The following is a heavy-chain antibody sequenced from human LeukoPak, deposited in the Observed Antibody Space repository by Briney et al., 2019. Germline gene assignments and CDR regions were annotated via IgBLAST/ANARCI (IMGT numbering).Heavy chain of an antibody. Sequence: GGSLRLSCAASGFTFSSYGMHWVRQAPGKGLEWVAVICYDGSNKYYADSVKGRFTISRDNCNNTLYLQMNSLRAEDTAVYYCAREAGIEASPYYYYGMDVWGQGTTVTVSS. J-gene: IGHJ6*02. V-gene: IGHV3-33*01. CDR2: ICYDGSNK. D-gene: IGHD6-13*01. CDR1: GFTFSSYG. CDR3: AREAGIEASPYYYYGMDV.